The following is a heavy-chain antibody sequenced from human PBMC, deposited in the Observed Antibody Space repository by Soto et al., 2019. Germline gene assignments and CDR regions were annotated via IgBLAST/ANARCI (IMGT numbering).Heavy chain of an antibody. D-gene: IGHD3-16*01. CDR1: GPILSSYT. Sequence: QVQLVQSGAEVKKPGSSVRVSCKASGPILSSYTISWVRQAPGQGLEWMGRIIPILGETNSAQNFQGRVTLTAAKSTNTAYMELNSLRLEDTALYYCARGLGGRMDDWGQGNTVAVSS. V-gene: IGHV1-69*08. CDR3: ARGLGGRMDD. J-gene: IGHJ6*02. CDR2: IIPILGET.